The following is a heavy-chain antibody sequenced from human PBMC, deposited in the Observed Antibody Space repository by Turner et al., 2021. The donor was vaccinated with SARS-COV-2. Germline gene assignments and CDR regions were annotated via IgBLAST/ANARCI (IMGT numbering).Heavy chain of an antibody. V-gene: IGHV4-39*01. CDR3: ARHGPTSTTKAFDP. CDR2: IYYSGST. CDR1: GCSISSSYYY. D-gene: IGHD4-17*01. Sequence: QLPLQESGPGLVKPSETLSLSCTVSGCSISSSYYYWGWIRQPPGKGLEWIGSIYYSGSTYYNPSLKSRVTISVDTSKNQFSLKLNSVTAADTAVYYCARHGPTSTTKAFDPWGQGTLVTVSS. J-gene: IGHJ5*02.